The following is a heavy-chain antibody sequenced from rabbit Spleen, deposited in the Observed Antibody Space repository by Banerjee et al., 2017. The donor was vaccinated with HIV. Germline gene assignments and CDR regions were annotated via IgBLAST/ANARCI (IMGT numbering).Heavy chain of an antibody. V-gene: IGHV1S47*01. Sequence: EQLVESGGGLVQPGGSLKLSCKASGFDFSHYGVSWVRQAPGKGLEWIGYIDPVFGSTHYASWVNGRFTISSHNAQNTLYLQLNSLTAADTATYFCVRDQAHMLDLWGPGTLVTVS. CDR3: VRDQAHMLDL. CDR1: GFDFSHYG. D-gene: IGHD1-1*01. CDR2: IDPVFGST. J-gene: IGHJ4*01.